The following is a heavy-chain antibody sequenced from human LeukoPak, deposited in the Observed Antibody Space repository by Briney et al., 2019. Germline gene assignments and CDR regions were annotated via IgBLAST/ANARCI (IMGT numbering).Heavy chain of an antibody. J-gene: IGHJ4*02. Sequence: XXASGFTFSGFAMSWIRQAPGKGLEWVSSISRSGESTFYADSVRGRFTISRDNSKNTVDVQMESLRAEDTALYYXXXXXAXGSXXYWGQGTLVTVSS. CDR1: GFTFSGFA. V-gene: IGHV3-23*01. CDR2: ISRSGEST. CDR3: XXXXAXGSXXY.